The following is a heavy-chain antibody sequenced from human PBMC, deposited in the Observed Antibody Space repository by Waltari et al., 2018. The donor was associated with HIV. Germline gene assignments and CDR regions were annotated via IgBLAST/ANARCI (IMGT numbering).Heavy chain of an antibody. V-gene: IGHV4-39*07. CDR2: IYYSGST. J-gene: IGHJ5*02. Sequence: QLQLQESGPGLVKPSETLSLTCTVSGGSISSSSYYWGWIRQPPGKGLEWIGSIYYSGSTYYNPSLKSRVTISVDTSKNQFSLKLSSVTAADTAVYYCARGSPQRWLALNWFDPWGQGTLVTVSS. D-gene: IGHD6-19*01. CDR1: GGSISSSSYY. CDR3: ARGSPQRWLALNWFDP.